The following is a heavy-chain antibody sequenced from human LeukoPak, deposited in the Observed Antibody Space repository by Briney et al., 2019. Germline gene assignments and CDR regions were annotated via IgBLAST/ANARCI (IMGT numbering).Heavy chain of an antibody. Sequence: GESLQISCKGSGYIFTSYWIGWGRQVPGKGLEWMGIIYPGDSDTRYSPSFQGQVTISAGKSISTAYLQWSSLKASDTAMYYCARSEELSLYYFDYWGQGTLVTVSS. CDR1: GYIFTSYW. V-gene: IGHV5-51*01. CDR2: IYPGDSDT. CDR3: ARSEELSLYYFDY. D-gene: IGHD3-16*02. J-gene: IGHJ4*02.